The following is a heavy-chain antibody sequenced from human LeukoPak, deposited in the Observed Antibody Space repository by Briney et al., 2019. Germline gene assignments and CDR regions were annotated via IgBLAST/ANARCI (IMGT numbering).Heavy chain of an antibody. J-gene: IGHJ4*02. CDR3: ARSRSIAAAAFFDY. CDR1: GYSFTSYW. D-gene: IGHD6-13*01. CDR2: IYPGDSDT. Sequence: GKSLKISCKGSGYSFTSYWIGWVRQMPGKVVEWMEIIYPGDSDTRYSPSFQGQVTISADKSISTAYLQWSSLKASDTAMCYCARSRSIAAAAFFDYWGQGTLVTVSS. V-gene: IGHV5-51*01.